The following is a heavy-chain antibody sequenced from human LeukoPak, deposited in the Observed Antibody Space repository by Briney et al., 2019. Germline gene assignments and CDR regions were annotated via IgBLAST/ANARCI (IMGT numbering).Heavy chain of an antibody. CDR2: MHHSGAT. CDR3: ARGILGYYYFDL. D-gene: IGHD2/OR15-2a*01. Sequence: SETLSLTCAVSGVSFSGFYWSWIRQPPGKGREWIGEMHHSGATSYKPSLRGRVTISGGTSKNQFSLNLNSVTAADTAVYYCARGILGYYYFDLWGRGTLVTVSS. CDR1: GVSFSGFY. V-gene: IGHV4-34*01. J-gene: IGHJ2*01.